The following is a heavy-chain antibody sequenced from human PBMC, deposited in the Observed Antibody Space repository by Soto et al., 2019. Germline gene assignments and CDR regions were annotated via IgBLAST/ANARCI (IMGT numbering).Heavy chain of an antibody. D-gene: IGHD5-12*01. V-gene: IGHV2-5*02. J-gene: IGHJ4*02. CDR1: GFSLTTAGVA. CDR3: AHSNGGYEIIYFDF. Sequence: SGPSGEPTQTLTLTCTFSGFSLTTAGVAVGWIRQPPGGALEWLALIYWDDDKRFSPSLKTRLTIAGDTSRNQVVLSLTNMDPGDTATYFCAHSNGGYEIIYFDFWGQGSPVTVSS. CDR2: IYWDDDK.